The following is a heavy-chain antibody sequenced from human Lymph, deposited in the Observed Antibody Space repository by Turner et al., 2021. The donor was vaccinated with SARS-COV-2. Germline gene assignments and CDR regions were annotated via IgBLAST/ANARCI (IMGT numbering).Heavy chain of an antibody. J-gene: IGHJ4*02. CDR1: GFTFSSYA. CDR2: ISVSGGST. D-gene: IGHD1-1*01. V-gene: IGHV3-23*01. CDR3: AKDPNWYVLSAVDY. Sequence: EVQLLESGGGLVQPGGSLRLSCSASGFTFSSYAMSWVRQAPGKGLELVSTISVSGGSTYYADSVKGRFTISRDNSKNTLYLQMNSLRAEDTAVYYCAKDPNWYVLSAVDYWGQGTLVTVSS.